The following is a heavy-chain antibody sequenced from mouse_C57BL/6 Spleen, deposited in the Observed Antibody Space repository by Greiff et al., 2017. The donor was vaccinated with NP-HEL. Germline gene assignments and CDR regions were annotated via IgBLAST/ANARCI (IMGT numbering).Heavy chain of an antibody. CDR3: AREGDYYGSFAY. D-gene: IGHD1-1*01. V-gene: IGHV3-1*01. CDR1: GYSITSGYD. CDR2: ISYSGST. Sequence: EVKLMESGPGMVKPSQSLSLTCTVTGYSITSGYDWHWIRHFPGNKLEWMGYISYSGSTNYNPSLKSRISITHDTSKNHFFLKLNSVTTEDTATYYCAREGDYYGSFAYWGQGTLVTVSA. J-gene: IGHJ3*01.